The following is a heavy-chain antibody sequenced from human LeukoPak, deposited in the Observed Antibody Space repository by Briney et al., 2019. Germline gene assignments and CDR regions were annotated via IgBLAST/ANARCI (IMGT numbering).Heavy chain of an antibody. J-gene: IGHJ3*02. CDR2: IGTAGDT. Sequence: GGSLRLSCAASGFTFSTYDMHWVRQATGKGLEWVSGIGTAGDTYYPGSVKGRFTISRENAKNSLYLQMNSLRAEDTAVYYCAKAGSSSTSFDIWGQGTMVTVSS. CDR3: AKAGSSSTSFDI. V-gene: IGHV3-13*01. CDR1: GFTFSTYD. D-gene: IGHD2-2*01.